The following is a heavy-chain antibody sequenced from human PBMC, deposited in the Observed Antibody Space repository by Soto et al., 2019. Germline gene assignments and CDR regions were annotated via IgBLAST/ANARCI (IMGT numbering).Heavy chain of an antibody. Sequence: PGGSLRLSCAASGFTFSSYSMHWVRQDPGKGLVWVSLTNTDGTYTMYADAVKGRFTISRDNAKNTLYLQMNSLRADDTAVYYCVRGVANEARDYWGQGTLVTVPQ. J-gene: IGHJ4*02. V-gene: IGHV3-74*03. CDR2: TNTDGTYT. CDR1: GFTFSSYS. D-gene: IGHD3-3*01. CDR3: VRGVANEARDY.